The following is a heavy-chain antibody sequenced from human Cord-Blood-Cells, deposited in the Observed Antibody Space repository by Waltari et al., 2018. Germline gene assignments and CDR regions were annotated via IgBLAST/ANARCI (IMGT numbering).Heavy chain of an antibody. CDR3: ARGKLGSSGYYFDY. CDR1: GYIFTGYY. CDR2: INPNSGGT. V-gene: IGHV1-2*04. Sequence: VQLVQSGAEAKKPGAAVTVSCKASGYIFTGYYMHWVRPAPGQGLEWMGWINPNSGGTNYAQKFQGWVTMTRDTSISTAYMELSRLRSDDTAVYYCARGKLGSSGYYFDYWGQGTLVTVSS. D-gene: IGHD1-7*01. J-gene: IGHJ4*02.